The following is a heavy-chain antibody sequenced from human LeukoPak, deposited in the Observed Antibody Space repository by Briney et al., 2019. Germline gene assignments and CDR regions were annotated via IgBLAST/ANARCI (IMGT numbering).Heavy chain of an antibody. J-gene: IGHJ3*02. CDR3: ARAQGEQWLVQRYAFDI. Sequence: SETLSLTCTVSGGSISSYYWSWIRQPAGKGLEWIGRIYTSVSTNYNPSLKSRVTMSVDKSKNQFSLKLSSVTAADTAVYYCARAQGEQWLVQRYAFDIWGQGTMVTVSS. CDR2: IYTSVST. V-gene: IGHV4-4*07. CDR1: GGSISSYY. D-gene: IGHD6-19*01.